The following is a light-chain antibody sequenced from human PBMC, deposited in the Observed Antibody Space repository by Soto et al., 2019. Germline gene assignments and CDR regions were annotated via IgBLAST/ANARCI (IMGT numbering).Light chain of an antibody. CDR2: DAS. CDR1: QSVSSY. J-gene: IGKJ1*01. Sequence: EIVLTQSPATLSLSPGERATLSCRASQSVSSYLAWYQQKPGQAPRLLIYDASNRATGIPARFSGSGSGTDFTLTIGSLEPEDFAVYYCQQRKTFGQGTKVDIK. V-gene: IGKV3-11*01. CDR3: QQRKT.